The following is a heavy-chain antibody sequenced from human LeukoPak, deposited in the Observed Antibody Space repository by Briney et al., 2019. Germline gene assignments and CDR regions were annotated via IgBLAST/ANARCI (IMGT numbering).Heavy chain of an antibody. J-gene: IGHJ5*02. CDR2: ISSSDSSI. D-gene: IGHD3-3*01. CDR3: ARVRFDT. CDR1: GFSFSTYE. V-gene: IGHV3-48*03. Sequence: GGSLRLSCAASGFSFSTYEMNWVRQAPGKGLEWVSYISSSDSSIYYADSVKGRFTISRDNAKNSLYLQMSSLRAEDTAVYYCARVRFDTWGQGTLVTVSS.